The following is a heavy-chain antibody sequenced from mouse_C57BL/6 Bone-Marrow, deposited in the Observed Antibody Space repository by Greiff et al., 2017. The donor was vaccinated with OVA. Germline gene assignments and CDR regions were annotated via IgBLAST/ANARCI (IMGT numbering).Heavy chain of an antibody. CDR3: ARVEYYYGSSQFLY. D-gene: IGHD1-1*01. J-gene: IGHJ2*01. CDR2: IYPRSGNT. V-gene: IGHV1-81*01. Sequence: QVQLQQSGAELARPGASVKLSCKASGYTFTSYGISWVKQRTGQGLEWIGEIYPRSGNTYYNEKFKGKATLTADKSSSTAYMELRSLTSEDSAVYFCARVEYYYGSSQFLYWGQGTTLTVSS. CDR1: GYTFTSYG.